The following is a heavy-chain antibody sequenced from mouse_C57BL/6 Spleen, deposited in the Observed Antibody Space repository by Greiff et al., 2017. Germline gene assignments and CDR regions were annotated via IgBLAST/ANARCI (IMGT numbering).Heavy chain of an antibody. J-gene: IGHJ2*01. CDR2: INPSNGGT. CDR3: ARDGGLRRFDY. D-gene: IGHD2-4*01. V-gene: IGHV1-53*01. CDR1: GYTFTSYW. Sequence: QVQLQQPGTELVKPGASVKLSCKASGYTFTSYWMHWVKQRPGQGLEWIGNINPSNGGTNYNEKVKSKATRTVEKSSRTAYMQLSSLTSEDSAVYYCARDGGLRRFDYWGQGTTLTVSS.